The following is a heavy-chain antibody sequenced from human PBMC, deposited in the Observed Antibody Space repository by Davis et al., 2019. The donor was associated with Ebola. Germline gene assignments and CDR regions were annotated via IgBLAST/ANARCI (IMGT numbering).Heavy chain of an antibody. J-gene: IGHJ6*02. Sequence: GESLKISCAASGFTFSSYAMSWVRQAPGKGLEWVSAISGSGGSTYYADSVKGRFTISRDNSKNTLYLQMNSLRAEDTAVYYCAKERGYDFWSGYYFVVSPGPKYYYYGMDVWGQGTTVTVSS. D-gene: IGHD3-3*01. V-gene: IGHV3-23*01. CDR3: AKERGYDFWSGYYFVVSPGPKYYYYGMDV. CDR2: ISGSGGST. CDR1: GFTFSSYA.